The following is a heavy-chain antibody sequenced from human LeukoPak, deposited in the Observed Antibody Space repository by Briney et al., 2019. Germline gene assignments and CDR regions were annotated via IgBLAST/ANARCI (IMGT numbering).Heavy chain of an antibody. J-gene: IGHJ4*02. D-gene: IGHD1-26*01. CDR2: INNNGGDT. Sequence: GGSLRLSCSASGFTFSSYSMDWVRQAPGKGPEYVSGINNNGGDTYYADSVKGRFIISRDNSKNTVYLQMSSLRAEDTAVYYCVKAKVGATFDYWGPGTLVTVSS. V-gene: IGHV3-64D*06. CDR1: GFTFSSYS. CDR3: VKAKVGATFDY.